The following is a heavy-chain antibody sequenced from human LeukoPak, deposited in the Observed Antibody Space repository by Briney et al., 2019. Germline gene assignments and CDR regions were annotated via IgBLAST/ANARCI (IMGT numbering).Heavy chain of an antibody. CDR1: GGSISSYY. D-gene: IGHD6-19*01. V-gene: IGHV4-59*01. Sequence: SETLSLTCTVSGGSISSYYWSWIRQPPGKGLEWIGYIYYSGSTNYNPSLKSRVTISVDTSKNQFSLKLSSVTAADTAVYYCTSAGRVAGITGFDYWGQGTLVTLSS. CDR3: TSAGRVAGITGFDY. J-gene: IGHJ4*02. CDR2: IYYSGST.